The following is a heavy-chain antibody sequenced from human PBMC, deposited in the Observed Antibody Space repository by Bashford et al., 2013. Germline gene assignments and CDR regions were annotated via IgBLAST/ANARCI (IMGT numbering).Heavy chain of an antibody. CDR2: IIPTLNIV. V-gene: IGHV1-69*10. CDR1: GGTFRNFA. D-gene: IGHD3-9*01. CDR3: ARDDYDVLTGHSTAGNGMDV. Sequence: VASVKVSCKLSGGTFRNFAISWVRQAPGQGLEWVGVIIPTLNIVDYPPEFEGRLTITADRSTRTVYMELSSLRSDDTALYYCARDDYDVLTGHSTAGNGMDVWGQGTLVTVSS. J-gene: IGHJ6*02.